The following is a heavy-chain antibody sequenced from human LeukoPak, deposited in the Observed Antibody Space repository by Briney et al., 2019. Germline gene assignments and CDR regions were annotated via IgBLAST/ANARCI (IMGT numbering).Heavy chain of an antibody. V-gene: IGHV3-30-3*01. CDR2: ISYDGSNK. Sequence: GRSLRLSCAASGFTFSSYAMHWVRQAPGKGLEWVAVISYDGSNKYYADSVKGRFTISRDNSKNTLYLQMNSLRAEDMAVYYCARDGLLGYFDYWGQGTLVTVSS. CDR3: ARDGLLGYFDY. CDR1: GFTFSSYA. J-gene: IGHJ4*02.